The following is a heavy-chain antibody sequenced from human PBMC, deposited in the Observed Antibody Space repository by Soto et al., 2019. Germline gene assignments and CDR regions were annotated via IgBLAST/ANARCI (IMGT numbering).Heavy chain of an antibody. V-gene: IGHV4-30-2*01. Sequence: SETLSLTCAVSGGSISSSGYSWSWIRQPPGKGLEWIGYIYHSGSTYYNPSLKSRVTISVDRSKNQFSLKLSSVTAADTAVYYCARVPDYWAQGNLVTFSS. CDR1: GGSISSSGYS. CDR2: IYHSGST. CDR3: ARVPDY. J-gene: IGHJ4*02.